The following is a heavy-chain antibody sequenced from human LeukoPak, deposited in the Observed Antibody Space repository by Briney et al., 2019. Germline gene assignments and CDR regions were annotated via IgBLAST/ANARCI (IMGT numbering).Heavy chain of an antibody. V-gene: IGHV1-46*01. CDR2: INPTGGST. CDR3: ARGQDWTVVTF. J-gene: IGHJ4*02. CDR1: GYTFPSYF. D-gene: IGHD4-23*01. Sequence: ASVKVSCKASGYTFPSYFMHWVRQAPGQGLEWMGIINPTGGSTTYAQKFQGRVTMTRDTSTSTVYMELSSLRSDDTAVYYCARGQDWTVVTFWGQGTLVTVSS.